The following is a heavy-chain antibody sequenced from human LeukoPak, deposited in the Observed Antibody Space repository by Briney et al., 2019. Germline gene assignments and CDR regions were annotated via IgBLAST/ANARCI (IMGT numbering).Heavy chain of an antibody. Sequence: SETLSLTCTVSGGSISSSSDYWGWIRQPPGKGPEGIGSIYYSGSTYYNPSLKSRVTISVDTSKKQFSLKLRSVNAVDTAVYYCVRRIVVVPAAISPRSRYFDYWGQGTLVTVSS. D-gene: IGHD2-2*01. J-gene: IGHJ4*02. CDR2: IYYSGST. CDR3: VRRIVVVPAAISPRSRYFDY. V-gene: IGHV4-39*01. CDR1: GGSISSSSDY.